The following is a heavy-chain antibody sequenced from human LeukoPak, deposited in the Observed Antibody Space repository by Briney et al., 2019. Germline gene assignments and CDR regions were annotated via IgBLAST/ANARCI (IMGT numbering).Heavy chain of an antibody. CDR2: IIPILAIT. CDR1: GGTFSSYG. J-gene: IGHJ6*02. Sequence: GASVKVSCKASGGTFSSYGVCWVRQAPGQGLEWMGRIIPILAITNYAQKFQGRVTITADKSTGTAYMELSSLRSEDTAVYYCARTNYYDSSGYQGAGTYYYGMDVWGQGTTVTVSS. V-gene: IGHV1-69*04. CDR3: ARTNYYDSSGYQGAGTYYYGMDV. D-gene: IGHD3-22*01.